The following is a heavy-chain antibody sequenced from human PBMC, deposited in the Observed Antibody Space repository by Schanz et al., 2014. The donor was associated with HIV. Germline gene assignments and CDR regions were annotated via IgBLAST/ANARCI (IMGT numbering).Heavy chain of an antibody. D-gene: IGHD4-17*01. J-gene: IGHJ4*02. CDR1: GFTFSSYA. Sequence: EVQLLESGGGLVQPGGSLRLSCAASGFTFSSYALNWVRQAPGKGLEWVSTISGSGGSTYYADSVKGRFTISRDNSKNTLYLQMNSLRGEDTAVYYCATAAVTDYSDNWGQGTLVTVSS. CDR2: ISGSGGST. CDR3: ATAAVTDYSDN. V-gene: IGHV3-23*01.